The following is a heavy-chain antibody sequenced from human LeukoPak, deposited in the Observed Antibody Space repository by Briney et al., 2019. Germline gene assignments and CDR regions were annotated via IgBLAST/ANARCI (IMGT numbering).Heavy chain of an antibody. Sequence: GGSLRLSCAASGFTFSSYWMHWVRQAPGKGLVWVSRINSDGSSTSYADSVKGRSTISRDNAKNTLYLQMNSLRAEDTAVYYCARVPLYSSSWNLGYWGQGTLVTVSS. V-gene: IGHV3-74*01. CDR1: GFTFSSYW. CDR2: INSDGSST. J-gene: IGHJ4*02. CDR3: ARVPLYSSSWNLGY. D-gene: IGHD6-13*01.